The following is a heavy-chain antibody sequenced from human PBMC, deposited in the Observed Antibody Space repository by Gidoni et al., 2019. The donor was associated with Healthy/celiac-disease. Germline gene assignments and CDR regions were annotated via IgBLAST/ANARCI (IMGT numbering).Heavy chain of an antibody. D-gene: IGHD6-13*01. Sequence: QVQLVESVGGVVQPGTSLRLSCAASGFTFSSSGMHWVRQAPGKGLEGVAVISYDGSNKYYADSVKGRFTISRDNSKNTLYLQMNSLRAEDTAVYYCAKDHLSSSALHYGMDVWGQGTTVTVSS. CDR1: GFTFSSSG. CDR2: ISYDGSNK. J-gene: IGHJ6*02. V-gene: IGHV3-30*18. CDR3: AKDHLSSSALHYGMDV.